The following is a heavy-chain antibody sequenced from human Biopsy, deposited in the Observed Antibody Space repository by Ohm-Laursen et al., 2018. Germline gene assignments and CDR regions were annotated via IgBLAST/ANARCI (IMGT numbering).Heavy chain of an antibody. D-gene: IGHD6-19*01. CDR2: ISYSRDT. CDR1: GGSISGSS. CDR3: AKHGSGWTGDDAFHI. J-gene: IGHJ3*02. V-gene: IGHV4-59*08. Sequence: GTLSLTCVVSGGSISGSSWSWIRQAPGKGLEWIGYISYSRDTNYNPSLKSRITISVDTSKNQFSLKLTSVTAADTAVYYCAKHGSGWTGDDAFHIWGQGTMVTVSS.